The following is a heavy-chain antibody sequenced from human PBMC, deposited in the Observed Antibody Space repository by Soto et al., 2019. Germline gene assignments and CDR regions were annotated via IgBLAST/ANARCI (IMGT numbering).Heavy chain of an antibody. J-gene: IGHJ5*02. D-gene: IGHD3-22*01. CDR3: AREDYYDSSGYYNAFDP. Sequence: QVQLQQWGAGLLKPSETLSLTCAVYGGSFSGYYWSWIRQPPGKGLEWIGEINHSGSTNYNQSLNSRVTISVDTSKNQFSLKLSSVTAADTAVYYCAREDYYDSSGYYNAFDPWGQGTLVTVSS. CDR2: INHSGST. CDR1: GGSFSGYY. V-gene: IGHV4-34*01.